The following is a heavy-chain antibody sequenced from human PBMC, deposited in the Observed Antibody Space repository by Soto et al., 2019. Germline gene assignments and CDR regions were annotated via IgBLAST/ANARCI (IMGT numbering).Heavy chain of an antibody. Sequence: SETLSLTCSVSGGSISSSSFNWDWIRQPPGKGLEWIGTIYYDGSTDYNPSLKSRAIISVDTSKNEFSLKLTSVTAADTAVYYCASLGGNAFDIWGHGTVVTVS. CDR1: GGSISSSSFN. V-gene: IGHV4-39*01. D-gene: IGHD1-26*01. CDR3: ASLGGNAFDI. J-gene: IGHJ3*02. CDR2: IYYDGST.